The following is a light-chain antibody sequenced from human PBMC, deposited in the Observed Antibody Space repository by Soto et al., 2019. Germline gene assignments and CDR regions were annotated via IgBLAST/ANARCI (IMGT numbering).Light chain of an antibody. J-gene: IGKJ4*01. CDR1: QNIAFF. V-gene: IGKV1-39*01. CDR3: QQSSSTPPT. CDR2: AAA. Sequence: DIQMTQSPSSLSASLGDRVTITCRASQNIAFFLNWYQQKPGRAPKLLISAAATLQSGVPLRFSGSGSETYFTLTISSLQPEYFATYFCQQSSSTPPTFGGGTRVEMK.